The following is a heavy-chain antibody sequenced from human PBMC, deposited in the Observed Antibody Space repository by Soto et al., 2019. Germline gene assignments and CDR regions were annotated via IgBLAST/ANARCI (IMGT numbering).Heavy chain of an antibody. J-gene: IGHJ6*02. CDR2: IVPMFGTA. CDR3: ARNGPYSCSLRQYSGMDV. V-gene: IGHV1-69*01. D-gene: IGHD6-6*01. CDR1: GGTFANFI. Sequence: QVQLVQSGAEVKEPGSSVKVSCKASGGTFANFIMNWVRQTPGQGLEWMGGIVPMFGTATYAEKFKGRVTISATESTRTAYLELTSLRSEDTAVYYCARNGPYSCSLRQYSGMDVGGQGTMVTVS.